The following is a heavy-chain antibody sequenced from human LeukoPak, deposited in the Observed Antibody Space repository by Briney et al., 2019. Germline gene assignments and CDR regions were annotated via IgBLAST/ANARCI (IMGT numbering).Heavy chain of an antibody. V-gene: IGHV1-8*01. CDR2: MNPNSGNT. Sequence: ASVKVSCKASGYTFTSYGINWVRQATGQGLEWMGWMNPNSGNTGYAQKFQGRVTMTRNTSISTAYMELSSLRSEDTAVYYCAREFLEWLGPFDPWGQGTLVTVSS. CDR1: GYTFTSYG. CDR3: AREFLEWLGPFDP. D-gene: IGHD3-3*01. J-gene: IGHJ5*02.